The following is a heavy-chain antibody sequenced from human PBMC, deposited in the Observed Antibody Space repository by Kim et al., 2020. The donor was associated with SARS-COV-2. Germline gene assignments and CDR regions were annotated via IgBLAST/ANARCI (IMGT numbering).Heavy chain of an antibody. CDR2: INHSGST. Sequence: SETLSLTCAVYGGSFSGYYWSWIRQPPGKGLEWIGEINHSGSTNYNPSLKSRVTISVDTSKNQFSLKLSSVTAAETAVYYCARESSCSGGSCPDGGWFDPWVQRTLVTVYS. J-gene: IGHJ5*02. CDR1: GGSFSGYY. CDR3: ARESSCSGGSCPDGGWFDP. V-gene: IGHV4-34*01. D-gene: IGHD2-15*01.